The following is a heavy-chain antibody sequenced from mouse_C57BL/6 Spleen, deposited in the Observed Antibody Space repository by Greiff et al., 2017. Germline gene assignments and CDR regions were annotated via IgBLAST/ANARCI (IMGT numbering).Heavy chain of an antibody. CDR3: ARDYYAMDY. CDR1: GYTFTSYW. Sequence: QVQLQQPGAELVKPGASVKLSCKASGYTFTSYWMQWVKQRPGHGLEWIGEIDPSDSYTNYNQKFKGKATLTVDTSSSTAYMQLSSLTSEDSAVYYCARDYYAMDYWGQGTSVTVSS. J-gene: IGHJ4*01. V-gene: IGHV1-50*01. CDR2: IDPSDSYT.